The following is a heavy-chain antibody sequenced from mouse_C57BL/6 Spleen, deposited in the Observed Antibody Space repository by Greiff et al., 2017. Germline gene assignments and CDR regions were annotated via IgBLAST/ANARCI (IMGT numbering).Heavy chain of an antibody. CDR3: ARGYDYFDY. CDR1: GFSFSDYY. J-gene: IGHJ2*01. D-gene: IGHD2-3*01. V-gene: IGHV5-16*01. Sequence: DVKLVESEGGLVQPGSSMKLSCTASGFSFSDYYMTWVRQVPEKGLEWFANITYDGSSTYYLDSLNSRFIISSDNAKNILYQHMSSLKSEDTATYYCARGYDYFDYWGQGTTLTVSS. CDR2: ITYDGSST.